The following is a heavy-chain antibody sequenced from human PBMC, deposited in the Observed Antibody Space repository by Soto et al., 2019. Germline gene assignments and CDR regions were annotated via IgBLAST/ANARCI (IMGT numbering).Heavy chain of an antibody. D-gene: IGHD6-13*01. Sequence: EVQLLESGGGLVQPGGSLRLSCAASGFTFSSYAMSWVRQAPGKGREWVSAISGSGGSTYYADSVKGRFTISRDNSKNTLYLQMNSLRAEDTAVYYCAKDEYSSSWSSYNWFDPWGQGTLVTVSS. CDR3: AKDEYSSSWSSYNWFDP. CDR2: ISGSGGST. CDR1: GFTFSSYA. V-gene: IGHV3-23*01. J-gene: IGHJ5*02.